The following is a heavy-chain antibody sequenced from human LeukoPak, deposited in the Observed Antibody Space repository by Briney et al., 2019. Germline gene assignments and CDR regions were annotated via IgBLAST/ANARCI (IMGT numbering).Heavy chain of an antibody. D-gene: IGHD5-18*01. CDR1: GFTFDDYA. J-gene: IGHJ4*02. Sequence: GGSLRLSCAASGFTFDDYAMHWVRQAPGKGLEWVSGISWNSGSIGYADSVKGRFTISRDNAKNSLYLQMNSLRAEDTALYYCAKSQAAMATPFDYWGQGTLVTVSS. CDR3: AKSQAAMATPFDY. CDR2: ISWNSGSI. V-gene: IGHV3-9*01.